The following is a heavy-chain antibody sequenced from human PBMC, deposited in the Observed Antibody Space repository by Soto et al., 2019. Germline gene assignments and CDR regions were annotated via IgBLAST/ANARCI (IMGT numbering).Heavy chain of an antibody. CDR3: ARAHLGYYDSGPRAPYYYYGMDV. J-gene: IGHJ6*02. CDR1: GGSISSYY. Sequence: PSETLSLTCTVSGGSISSYYWSWIRQPPGKGLEWIGYIYYSGSTNYNPSLKSRVTISVDTSKNQFSLKLSSVTAADTAVYYCARAHLGYYDSGPRAPYYYYGMDVWGQGTTVTVSS. V-gene: IGHV4-59*01. D-gene: IGHD3-22*01. CDR2: IYYSGST.